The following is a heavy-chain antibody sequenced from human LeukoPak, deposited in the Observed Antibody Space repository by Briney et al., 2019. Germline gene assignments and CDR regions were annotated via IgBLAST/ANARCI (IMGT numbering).Heavy chain of an antibody. J-gene: IGHJ5*02. D-gene: IGHD3-22*01. CDR2: INPNSGGT. CDR1: GFTFTGYY. V-gene: IGHV1-2*02. CDR3: ARDQIHYDSSGYYPNWFDP. Sequence: PGGSLRLSCAASGFTFTGYYMHWVRQAPGQGLEWMGWINPNSGGTNYAQKFQGRVTMTRDTSISTAYMELSRLRSDDTAVYYCARDQIHYDSSGYYPNWFDPWGQGTLVTVSS.